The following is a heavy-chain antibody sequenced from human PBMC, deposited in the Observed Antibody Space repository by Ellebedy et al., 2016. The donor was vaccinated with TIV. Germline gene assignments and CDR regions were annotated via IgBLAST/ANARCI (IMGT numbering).Heavy chain of an antibody. J-gene: IGHJ4*02. V-gene: IGHV1-18*01. Sequence: AASVKVSCKASGYTFRDYGVAWVRQAPGEGPQWMGWISPYNGRTVYERRFQDRVTMTTDTPTNTAYLELRSLRSDDTATYYCARSFAAVFDSWGQGTLVTVSS. D-gene: IGHD6-25*01. CDR1: GYTFRDYG. CDR3: ARSFAAVFDS. CDR2: ISPYNGRT.